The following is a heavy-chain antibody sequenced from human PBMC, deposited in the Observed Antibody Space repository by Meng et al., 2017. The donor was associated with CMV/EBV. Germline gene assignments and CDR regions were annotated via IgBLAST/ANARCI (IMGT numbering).Heavy chain of an antibody. CDR1: GYTFTGYY. J-gene: IGHJ4*02. V-gene: IGHV1-2*02. CDR3: ARDPYGAGSSALDH. D-gene: IGHD3-10*01. Sequence: GESLKVSCKASGYTFTGYYMHWVRQAPGQGLEWMGWINPNSGGTNYAQKIQGRVAMTRDTSTSTVYMDLSSLRPEDTAVYYCARDPYGAGSSALDHWGQGTLVTVSS. CDR2: INPNSGGT.